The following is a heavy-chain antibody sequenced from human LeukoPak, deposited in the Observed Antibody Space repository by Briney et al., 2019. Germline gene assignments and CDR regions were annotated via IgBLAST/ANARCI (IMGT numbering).Heavy chain of an antibody. CDR2: ISVSGNT. V-gene: IGHV3-23*01. D-gene: IGHD3-10*01. J-gene: IGHJ4*02. CDR3: ASPHAEVGEDY. Sequence: PGGSLRLSCAAYGFTLSSYAMSWVRQGPGKGLEWVSAISVSGNTYHADSVKGRFTISRDSSKNTLYLQMNSLRAEDTAVYYCASPHAEVGEDYWGQGTLVTVSS. CDR1: GFTLSSYA.